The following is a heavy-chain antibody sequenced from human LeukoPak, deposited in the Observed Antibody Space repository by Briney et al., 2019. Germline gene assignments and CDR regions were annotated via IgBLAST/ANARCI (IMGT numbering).Heavy chain of an antibody. CDR3: AKSTAPAGYYLDY. J-gene: IGHJ4*02. V-gene: IGHV3-30*18. Sequence: GGSLRLSCAASGFTFSTYGMHWVRQAPGKGLEWVAIISYDGNDKGYADSVRGRFTISRDNSKNTLYLQMNSLRGEDTAVYYCAKSTAPAGYYLDYWGQGILVTVSS. CDR1: GFTFSTYG. D-gene: IGHD2-2*01. CDR2: ISYDGNDK.